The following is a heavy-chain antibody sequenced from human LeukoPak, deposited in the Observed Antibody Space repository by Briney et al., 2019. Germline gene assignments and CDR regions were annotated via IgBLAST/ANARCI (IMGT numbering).Heavy chain of an antibody. V-gene: IGHV3-30*18. J-gene: IGHJ4*02. D-gene: IGHD1-26*01. Sequence: GRSLRLSCAASGFTFSSYGMHGVRQAPGKGLEWVAVISYDGSNKYYADSVKGRFTISRDNSKNTLYLQMNSLRAEDTAVYYCAKTPRGWAATFDYWGQGTLVTVSS. CDR1: GFTFSSYG. CDR3: AKTPRGWAATFDY. CDR2: ISYDGSNK.